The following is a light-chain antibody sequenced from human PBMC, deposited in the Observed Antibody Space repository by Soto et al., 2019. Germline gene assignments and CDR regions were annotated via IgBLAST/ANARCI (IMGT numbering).Light chain of an antibody. CDR1: SSNIGSNT. J-gene: IGLJ2*01. CDR3: AAWDDSLNGAV. CDR2: SNN. Sequence: QSVLTQPPSASGTPGQRVTISCSGSSSNIGSNTVNWYQQLPGTAPKLLIYSNNQRPSGVPDRFSGSKSGTSASLAISRLQSEDEADYYCAAWDDSLNGAVFGGGTKLTVL. V-gene: IGLV1-44*01.